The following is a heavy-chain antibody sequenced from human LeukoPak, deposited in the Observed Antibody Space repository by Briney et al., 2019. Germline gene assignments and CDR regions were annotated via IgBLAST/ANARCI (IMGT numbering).Heavy chain of an antibody. Sequence: GGSLRLSCAASGFTFSDYSINWVRQAPGKGLEWVSSISTSSTYTFYADSVKGRFTISRDNRKNTLYLQMSSLTAEDTAVYYCARDGSGFYLYYYMDVWGKGTTVTVSS. V-gene: IGHV3-21*06. J-gene: IGHJ6*03. D-gene: IGHD6-25*01. CDR3: ARDGSGFYLYYYMDV. CDR2: ISTSSTYT. CDR1: GFTFSDYS.